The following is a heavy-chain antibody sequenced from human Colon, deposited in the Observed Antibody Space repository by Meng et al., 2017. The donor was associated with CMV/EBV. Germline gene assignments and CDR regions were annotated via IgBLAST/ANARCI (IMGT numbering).Heavy chain of an antibody. V-gene: IGHV4-61*01. J-gene: IGHJ4*02. Sequence: GSLRLSCTVSGGSVSSGSYYWSWIRQPPGKGLEWIGYIYYSGSTNYNPSLKSRVTISVDTSKNQFSLKLSSVTAADTAVYYCARGDYYDSSAVLRDWGQGTLVTVSS. CDR2: IYYSGST. CDR1: GGSVSSGSYY. CDR3: ARGDYYDSSAVLRD. D-gene: IGHD3-22*01.